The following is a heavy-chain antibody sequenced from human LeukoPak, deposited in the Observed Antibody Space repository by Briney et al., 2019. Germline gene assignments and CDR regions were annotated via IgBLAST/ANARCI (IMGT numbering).Heavy chain of an antibody. Sequence: GGSLRLSCAASGFTFSDYYMSWIRQAPGKGLKWVSYISSSGSTIYYADSVKGRFTISRDNAKNSLYLQMNSLRAEDTAVYYCARAASSSWTDFASWGQGTLVTVSS. CDR1: GFTFSDYY. CDR3: ARAASSSWTDFAS. V-gene: IGHV3-11*01. D-gene: IGHD6-13*01. CDR2: ISSSGSTI. J-gene: IGHJ4*02.